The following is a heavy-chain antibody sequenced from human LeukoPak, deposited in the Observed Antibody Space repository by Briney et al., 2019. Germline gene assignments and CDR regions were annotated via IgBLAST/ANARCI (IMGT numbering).Heavy chain of an antibody. CDR3: ARARDGGYWFDP. CDR2: INPSGGST. CDR1: GYTFTSYG. Sequence: ASVKVSCKASGYTFTSYGISWVRQAPGHGLEWMGIINPSGGSTSYAQKFQGRVTMTRDTSTSTVYMELSSLRSEDTAVYYCARARDGGYWFDPWGQGTLVTVSS. V-gene: IGHV1-46*01. J-gene: IGHJ5*02. D-gene: IGHD2-15*01.